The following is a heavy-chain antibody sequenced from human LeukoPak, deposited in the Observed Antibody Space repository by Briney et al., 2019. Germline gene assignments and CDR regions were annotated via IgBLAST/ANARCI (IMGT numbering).Heavy chain of an antibody. CDR3: TRDFQGRFYYHVDV. CDR2: MNQDGSEI. D-gene: IGHD3-10*01. V-gene: IGHV3-7*01. Sequence: GGSLRLSCAASGFSFSSYWMSWVRQAPGRGREWVANMNQDGSEIYYVDSVKGRLTISRDNAKNSLYLQMNSLRAEDTGVYFCTRDFQGRFYYHVDVWGKGTTVTVSS. CDR1: GFSFSSYW. J-gene: IGHJ6*03.